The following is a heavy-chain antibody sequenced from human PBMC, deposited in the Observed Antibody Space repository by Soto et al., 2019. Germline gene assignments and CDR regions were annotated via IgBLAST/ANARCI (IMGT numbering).Heavy chain of an antibody. Sequence: QVQLVQSGAEVRQPASSVKVSCKTSGGTFSSYAISWVRQAPGQGLEWMGGIVPLVDTSTYAQKFQGRVTITADESTSTVYMELSSLSSDDKAVYYFVIGVAIPGYPANWCQGTLVTVSS. D-gene: IGHD5-12*01. CDR3: VIGVAIPGYPAN. J-gene: IGHJ4*02. V-gene: IGHV1-69*12. CDR2: IVPLVDTS. CDR1: GGTFSSYA.